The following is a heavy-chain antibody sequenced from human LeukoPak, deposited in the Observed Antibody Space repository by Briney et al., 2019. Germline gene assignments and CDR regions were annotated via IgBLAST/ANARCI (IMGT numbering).Heavy chain of an antibody. CDR2: ISGSSGTI. D-gene: IGHD3-3*01. CDR3: ARGQGDFWSGSYYYYYMDF. V-gene: IGHV3-48*04. Sequence: PGGSLRLSCTASGFTFSGYSMLWVRQAPGKGLERISYISGSSGTIYNADSMTGQITISRDNAKNSLYLQMNSLRAEDTALYYCARGQGDFWSGSYYYYYMDFWGKGTTVTVSS. CDR1: GFTFSGYS. J-gene: IGHJ6*03.